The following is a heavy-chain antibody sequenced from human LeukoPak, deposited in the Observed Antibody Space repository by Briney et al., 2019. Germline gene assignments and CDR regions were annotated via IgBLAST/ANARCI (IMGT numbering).Heavy chain of an antibody. CDR2: ISGSGGST. D-gene: IGHD3-22*01. J-gene: IGHJ4*02. V-gene: IGHV3-23*01. CDR3: AKELYYYDSSGYPFDY. CDR1: GFTFSSYA. Sequence: PGGSLRLSCAASGFTFSSYAMSWVRQAPGKGLEWVSAISGSGGSTYYADSVKGRFTISRDNSKNTLYLRMNSLRAEDTAVYYCAKELYYYDSSGYPFDYWGQGTLVTVSS.